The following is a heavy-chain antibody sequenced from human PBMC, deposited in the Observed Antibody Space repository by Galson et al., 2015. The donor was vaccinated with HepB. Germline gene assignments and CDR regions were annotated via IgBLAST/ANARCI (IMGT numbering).Heavy chain of an antibody. CDR2: ISSSSSYI. J-gene: IGHJ6*02. CDR1: GFTFSSYS. Sequence: SLRLSCAASGFTFSSYSMNWVRQAPGKGLEWVSSISSSSSYIYYADSVKGRFTISRDNAKNSLYLQMNSLRAEDTAVYYCAGRLPAMVRGVIAPYYYGMDVWGQGTTVTVSS. V-gene: IGHV3-21*01. CDR3: AGRLPAMVRGVIAPYYYGMDV. D-gene: IGHD3-10*01.